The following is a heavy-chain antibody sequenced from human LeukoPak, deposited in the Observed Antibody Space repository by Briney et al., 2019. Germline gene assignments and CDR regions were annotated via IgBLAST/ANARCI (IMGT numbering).Heavy chain of an antibody. Sequence: PSETLSLTCTVSGGSVSSGSNYWSWIRQPPGKGLEWIGYIYYSGSTNYKPSLRSRVTISVDTSKNQFSLKLSSVTAADTAVYYCARGRAEQWLVINLWVDPWGQGTLVTVSS. V-gene: IGHV4-61*01. CDR2: IYYSGST. CDR3: ARGRAEQWLVINLWVDP. J-gene: IGHJ5*02. D-gene: IGHD6-19*01. CDR1: GGSVSSGSNY.